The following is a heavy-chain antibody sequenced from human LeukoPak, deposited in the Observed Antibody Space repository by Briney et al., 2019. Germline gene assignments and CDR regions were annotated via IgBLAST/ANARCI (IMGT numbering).Heavy chain of an antibody. J-gene: IGHJ4*02. D-gene: IGHD3-10*02. CDR2: ISSSSSYI. CDR1: GFTFSSYS. Sequence: GGSLRLSCAASGFTFSSYSMNWVRQAPGKGLEWVSSISSSSSYIYYADSVKGRFTISRDNAKNSLYLQMNSLRAEDTAVYYCAKEAADVYYFDYWGQGTLVTVSS. V-gene: IGHV3-21*01. CDR3: AKEAADVYYFDY.